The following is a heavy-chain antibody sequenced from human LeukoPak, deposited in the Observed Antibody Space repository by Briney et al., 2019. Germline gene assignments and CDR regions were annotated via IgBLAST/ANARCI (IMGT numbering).Heavy chain of an antibody. CDR2: IYSGGST. V-gene: IGHV3-53*01. CDR3: ARARWLDW. Sequence: PGGSLRLSCAASGFTVSSNYMSWVRQAPGKGLEWVSVIYSGGSTYHADSVKGRFTISRDNSENTLYLQMNSLRAEDTAVYYCARARWLDWWGQGTLVTVSS. J-gene: IGHJ5*01. CDR1: GFTVSSNY.